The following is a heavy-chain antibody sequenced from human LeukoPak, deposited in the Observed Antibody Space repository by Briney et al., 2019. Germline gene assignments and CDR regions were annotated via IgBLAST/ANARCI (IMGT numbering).Heavy chain of an antibody. CDR1: GFTFSSYA. D-gene: IGHD3-22*01. CDR3: AKVGGYYYDSSGYAL. V-gene: IGHV3-23*01. CDR2: ISGSGGST. Sequence: RGSLRLSCAASGFTFSSYAMSWVRQVPGKGLEWVSAISGSGGSTYYADSVKGRFTISRDNSKNTLYLQMNSLRAEDTAVYYCAKVGGYYYDSSGYALWGQGTMVTVSS. J-gene: IGHJ3*01.